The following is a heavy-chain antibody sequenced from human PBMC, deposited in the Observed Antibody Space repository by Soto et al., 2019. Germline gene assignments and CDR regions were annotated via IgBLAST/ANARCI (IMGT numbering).Heavy chain of an antibody. J-gene: IGHJ4*02. V-gene: IGHV3-30*03. CDR2: ISYDGSNK. Sequence: QVQLVESGGGVVQPGRSLRLSCAASGFTFSSYGMNWVRQAPGKGLEWVALISYDGSNKYYADSVKGRFTISRDNSKTTLYLQMNSLRAEDTAVYYCATRVYDYWGQGTLVTVSS. D-gene: IGHD3-16*01. CDR3: ATRVYDY. CDR1: GFTFSSYG.